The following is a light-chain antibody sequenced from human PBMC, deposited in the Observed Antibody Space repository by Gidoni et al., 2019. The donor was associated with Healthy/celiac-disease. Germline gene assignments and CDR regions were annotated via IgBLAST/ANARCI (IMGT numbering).Light chain of an antibody. CDR3: GTWDSSLSAV. Sequence: QSVLTQPPSLSAAPGPKVTLSCSGSSSNIGNNYVSWYQQLPRTAPKLRIYDNNKRPSGIPDRFSGSKSGTSATLGITGLQTGDEADYYCGTWDSSLSAVFGGGTKLTVL. CDR1: SSNIGNNY. J-gene: IGLJ2*01. CDR2: DNN. V-gene: IGLV1-51*01.